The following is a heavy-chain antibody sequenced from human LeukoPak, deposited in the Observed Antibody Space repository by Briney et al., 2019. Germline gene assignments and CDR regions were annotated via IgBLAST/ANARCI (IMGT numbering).Heavy chain of an antibody. CDR3: ARDTREWFGFWYFDL. D-gene: IGHD3-10*01. CDR1: GYTFTGYY. V-gene: IGHV1-2*02. J-gene: IGHJ2*01. CDR2: INPSSGDT. Sequence: ASVKVSCKASGYTFTGYYMHWVRQAPGQGLEWMGWINPSSGDTDYAQKFQGRVTMTRDTSISTAYMELSRLRSDDTAVYYCARDTREWFGFWYFDLWGRGTLVTVSS.